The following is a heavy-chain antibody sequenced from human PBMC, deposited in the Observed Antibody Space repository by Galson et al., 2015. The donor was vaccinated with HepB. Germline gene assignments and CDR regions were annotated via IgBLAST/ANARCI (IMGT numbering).Heavy chain of an antibody. CDR2: ISYDGSNK. D-gene: IGHD3-10*01. V-gene: IGHV3-30-3*01. CDR1: GFTFSSYA. J-gene: IGHJ4*02. Sequence: SLRLSCAASGFTFSSYAMHWVRQAPGKGLEWVAVISYDGSNKYYADSVKGRFTISRDNAKNSLFLQMNSLRAEDTAVYYCAREYSGSGTYIDYWGQGTLVTVSS. CDR3: AREYSGSGTYIDY.